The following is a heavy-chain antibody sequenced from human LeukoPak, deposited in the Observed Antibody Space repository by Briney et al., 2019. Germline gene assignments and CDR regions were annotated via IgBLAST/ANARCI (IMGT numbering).Heavy chain of an antibody. CDR2: ISSSSDTI. Sequence: GGSLRLSCAASGFTFSNYGMNWVRQAPGKGLEWISYISSSSDTIYYADSVKGRFTISRDNAKNSLYLQMNSLRAEDTAVYYCARIYGVLNYDHWGQGTLVTISS. V-gene: IGHV3-48*01. CDR3: ARIYGVLNYDH. J-gene: IGHJ5*02. D-gene: IGHD1-7*01. CDR1: GFTFSNYG.